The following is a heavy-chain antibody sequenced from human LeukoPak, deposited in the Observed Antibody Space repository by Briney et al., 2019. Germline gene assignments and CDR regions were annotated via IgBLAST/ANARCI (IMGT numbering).Heavy chain of an antibody. Sequence: GGSLRLSCAASGFTFSSYGMSWVRQAPGKGLEWVSAISGSGGSTYYADSVKGRFTISRDNSKNTLYLQMNSLRAEDTAVYYCARDGTAVGINYDYWGQGTLVTVSS. D-gene: IGHD6-13*01. CDR2: ISGSGGST. V-gene: IGHV3-23*01. CDR3: ARDGTAVGINYDY. J-gene: IGHJ4*02. CDR1: GFTFSSYG.